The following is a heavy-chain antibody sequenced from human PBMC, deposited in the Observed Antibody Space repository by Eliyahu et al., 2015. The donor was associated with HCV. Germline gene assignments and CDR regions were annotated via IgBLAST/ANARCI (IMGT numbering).Heavy chain of an antibody. V-gene: IGHV1-3*01. D-gene: IGHD5-18*01. Sequence: QVQLVQSGAEVKKPGASVKVSCKASGYTFTSYAMHWVRQAPGQRLEWVGWINAGSGDTKYSQKFQGRVTITRDTSASTTYMXMSSLRSEDTAMYYCARGGYSPYYYPMDVWGQGTTVTVSS. CDR3: ARGGYSPYYYPMDV. CDR1: GYTFTSYA. J-gene: IGHJ6*02. CDR2: INAGSGDT.